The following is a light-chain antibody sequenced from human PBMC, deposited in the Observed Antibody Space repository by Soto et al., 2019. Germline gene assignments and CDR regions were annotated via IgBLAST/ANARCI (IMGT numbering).Light chain of an antibody. CDR3: QQYDNYSPLT. CDR1: QSISNW. CDR2: MAS. J-gene: IGKJ4*01. V-gene: IGKV1-5*03. Sequence: EIQMTQSPSTVSASVGDRVTTTCRASQSISNWLAWYQQKPGKAPKLLIFMASRSESGVPSRFSGSGSGTDFTLTISGLQPDDFATYYCQQYDNYSPLTFGGGTKVDIK.